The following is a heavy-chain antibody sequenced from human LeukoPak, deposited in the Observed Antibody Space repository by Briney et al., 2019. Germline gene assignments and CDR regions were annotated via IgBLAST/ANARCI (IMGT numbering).Heavy chain of an antibody. Sequence: ASVKVSCKASGYTFTSYDINWVRQATGQGLEWMGWMNPNSGNTGYAQKFQGRVTITRNTSISTAYMELSSLRSEDTAVYYCARLHDFWSGRIDYWGQGTLVTVSS. J-gene: IGHJ4*02. V-gene: IGHV1-8*03. CDR2: MNPNSGNT. CDR1: GYTFTSYD. D-gene: IGHD3-3*01. CDR3: ARLHDFWSGRIDY.